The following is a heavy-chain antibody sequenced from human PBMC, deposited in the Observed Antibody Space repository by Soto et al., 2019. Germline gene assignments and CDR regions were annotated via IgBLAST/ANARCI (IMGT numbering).Heavy chain of an antibody. CDR2: VSYSGST. D-gene: IGHD6-19*01. CDR1: GGAISGYY. V-gene: IGHV4-59*08. Sequence: SETLSLTCSLSGGAISGYYWSWIRQPPGKALEWIGYVSYSGSTNYHPSLKSRVSISIDTSKNQFSLKLISVTAADTAVYYCARHGSGSGWYYFEPWGQGALVTVSS. J-gene: IGHJ5*02. CDR3: ARHGSGSGWYYFEP.